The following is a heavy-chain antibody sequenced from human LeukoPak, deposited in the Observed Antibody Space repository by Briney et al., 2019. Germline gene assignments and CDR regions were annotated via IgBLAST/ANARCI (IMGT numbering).Heavy chain of an antibody. D-gene: IGHD3-10*01. CDR1: GFTASSNY. CDR2: IYSGGST. Sequence: GGSLRLSCAASGFTASSNYMSWVRQAPGKGLEWVSVIYSGGSTYYADSVKGRFTISRDNSKNTLYLQMNSLRAEDTAVYYCAKDSAVRGVRPYYFDYWGQGTLVTVSS. CDR3: AKDSAVRGVRPYYFDY. V-gene: IGHV3-53*01. J-gene: IGHJ4*02.